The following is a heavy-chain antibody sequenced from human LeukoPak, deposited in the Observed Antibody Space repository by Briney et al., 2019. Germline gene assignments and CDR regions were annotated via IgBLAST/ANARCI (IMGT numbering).Heavy chain of an antibody. Sequence: GGSLRLSCAASGFTFSDYYMSWIRQTPGKGLEWVSYISSSGSTIYYADSVKGRFTISRDNAKNSLYLQMNSLRAEDTAVYYCARLSIAARPDDYWGQGTLVTVSS. CDR3: ARLSIAARPDDY. D-gene: IGHD6-6*01. J-gene: IGHJ4*02. CDR2: ISSSGSTI. V-gene: IGHV3-11*04. CDR1: GFTFSDYY.